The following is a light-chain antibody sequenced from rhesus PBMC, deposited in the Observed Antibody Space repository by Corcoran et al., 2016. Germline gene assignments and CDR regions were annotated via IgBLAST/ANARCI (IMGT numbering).Light chain of an antibody. CDR3: EQYNSLPLT. Sequence: DIQMTQSPSSLSASVGDRVTITCWASQGVRRYLNWYQQKPGKAPKLLIYLANRLESGVPSRFSGRGSETECTLTLSSLQPEDFATYYCEQYNSLPLTFGGGTKVE. CDR2: LAN. J-gene: IGKJ4*01. CDR1: QGVRRY. V-gene: IGKV1-32*01.